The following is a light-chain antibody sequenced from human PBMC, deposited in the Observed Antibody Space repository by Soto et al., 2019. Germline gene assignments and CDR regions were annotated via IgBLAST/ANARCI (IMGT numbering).Light chain of an antibody. V-gene: IGKV3-20*01. Sequence: VLTQSPDSLSLSPGERATLSCRASQYISTKLAWYQQKPGQAPRLLFSGAFNRATDTPDRFSGSGSGTDFTLIISGVEAEDFAMYYCQQYGSSPYTFGQGTKLEIK. J-gene: IGKJ2*01. CDR3: QQYGSSPYT. CDR1: QYISTK. CDR2: GAF.